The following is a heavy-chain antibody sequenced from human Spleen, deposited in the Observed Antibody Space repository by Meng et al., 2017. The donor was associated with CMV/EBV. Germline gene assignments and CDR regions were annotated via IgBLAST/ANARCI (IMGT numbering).Heavy chain of an antibody. V-gene: IGHV4-39*01. Sequence: SSSSYYWGWIRQPPGKGLEWIGDLYYTGSPYYNPSLKSRVTISVDTSKNQFSLNLSSVTAADTAVYYCARLGCSSSSCNTRRGSRFDPWGQGTLVTVSS. J-gene: IGHJ5*02. CDR3: ARLGCSSSSCNTRRGSRFDP. D-gene: IGHD2-2*02. CDR2: LYYTGSP. CDR1: SSSSYY.